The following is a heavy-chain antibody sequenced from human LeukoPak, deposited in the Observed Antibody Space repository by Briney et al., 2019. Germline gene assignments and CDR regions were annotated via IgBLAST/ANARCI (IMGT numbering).Heavy chain of an antibody. J-gene: IGHJ4*02. Sequence: PSETLSLTCSVSGGSMSSYYWSWIRQPPGKGLEWIGYIYDSGSTNYNPSLKSRVTISVDTSKNQFSLKLSSVTAADTAVYYCARMGPAAAGIIDWGQGTLVTVSS. CDR3: ARMGPAAAGIID. V-gene: IGHV4-59*08. CDR1: GGSMSSYY. D-gene: IGHD6-13*01. CDR2: IYDSGST.